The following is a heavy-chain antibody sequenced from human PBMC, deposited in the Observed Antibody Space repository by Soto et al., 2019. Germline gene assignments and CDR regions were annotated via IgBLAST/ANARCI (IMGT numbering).Heavy chain of an antibody. J-gene: IGHJ3*02. CDR2: IVVGSGNT. Sequence: GASVKVSCKASGFTFTSSAVQWVRQARGQRLEWIGWIVVGSGNTNYAQKFQERVTITRDMSTSTAYMELSSLRSEDTAVCYCAADRVVSGGLDAFDIWGQGTMVTVSS. CDR3: AADRVVSGGLDAFDI. D-gene: IGHD1-26*01. CDR1: GFTFTSSA. V-gene: IGHV1-58*01.